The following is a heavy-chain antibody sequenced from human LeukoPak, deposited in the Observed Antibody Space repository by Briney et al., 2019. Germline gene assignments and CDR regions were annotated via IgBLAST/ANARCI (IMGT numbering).Heavy chain of an antibody. Sequence: GASVKVSCKASGYIFTSYRMHWGRQAPGQGLEWMGLVNPSGGSTRYAQKFQGRVTMTRDMSTSTVYMELSSLRSEDTAVYYCARALPHRRLTDTTMEQHWFDPWGQGTQVPVSS. CDR3: ARALPHRRLTDTTMEQHWFDP. J-gene: IGHJ5*02. D-gene: IGHD5-18*01. V-gene: IGHV1-46*01. CDR2: VNPSGGST. CDR1: GYIFTSYR.